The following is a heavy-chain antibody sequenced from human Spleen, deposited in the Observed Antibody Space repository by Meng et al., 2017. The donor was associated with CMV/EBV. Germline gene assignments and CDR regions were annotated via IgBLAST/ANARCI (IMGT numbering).Heavy chain of an antibody. V-gene: IGHV3-33*01. CDR3: ARDVYRANHDDSGSQSPTYTFDR. J-gene: IGHJ3*02. CDR2: IWYDGSNK. Sequence: GESLKISCAVSGFTFRSYGMHWVRQASGKGLEWVAVIWYDGSNKYYAQSVKGRFTISRDNSKNTQYLEMNSLRAEDPAVYYCARDVYRANHDDSGSQSPTYTFDRWGQGTTVTVSS. D-gene: IGHD3-10*01. CDR1: GFTFRSYG.